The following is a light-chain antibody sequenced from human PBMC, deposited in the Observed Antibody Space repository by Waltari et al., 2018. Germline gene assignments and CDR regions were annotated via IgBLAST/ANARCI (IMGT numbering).Light chain of an antibody. CDR1: KSNIGADFD. CDR3: QSYYTTLSAVV. J-gene: IGLJ2*01. V-gene: IGLV1-40*01. Sequence: QSVLTQPPSVSGAPGPRVTISCSGTKSNIGADFDVHWYQQVPGTAPKLLLNSFSHRPSGVSDRFSGFKSGASASLVITGLQAEDEAMYYCQSYYTTLSAVVFGGGTRLTV. CDR2: SFS.